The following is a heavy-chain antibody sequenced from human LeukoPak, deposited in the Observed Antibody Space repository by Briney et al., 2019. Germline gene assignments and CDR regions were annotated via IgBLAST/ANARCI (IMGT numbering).Heavy chain of an antibody. CDR3: AREWYSSGYYY. CDR1: GFTVSSNY. V-gene: IGHV3-53*01. CDR2: IYSGGNT. J-gene: IGHJ4*02. D-gene: IGHD3-22*01. Sequence: PGGSLRLSCAASGFTVSSNYMSWVRQAPGKGLEWVSVIYSGGNTYYADSVKGRFTISRDNAKNSLYLQMNSLRDEDTAVYYCAREWYSSGYYYWGQGTLVTVSS.